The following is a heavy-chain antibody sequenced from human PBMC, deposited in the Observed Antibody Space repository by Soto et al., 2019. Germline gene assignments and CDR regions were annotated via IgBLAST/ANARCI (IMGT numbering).Heavy chain of an antibody. CDR2: IWYDGSNK. V-gene: IGHV3-33*01. CDR1: GFTFSSYG. J-gene: IGHJ6*03. CDR3: ARDASPEGYYYYMDV. Sequence: QVQLVESGGGVVQPGRSLRLSCAASGFTFSSYGMHWVRQAPGKGLEWVAVIWYDGSNKYYADSVKGRFTISRDNSKNTLYLQMNSLSAEDTAVYYCARDASPEGYYYYMDVWGKGTTVTVSS.